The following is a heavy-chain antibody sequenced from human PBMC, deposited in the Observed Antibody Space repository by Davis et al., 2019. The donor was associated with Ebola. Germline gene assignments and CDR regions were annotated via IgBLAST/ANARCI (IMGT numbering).Heavy chain of an antibody. CDR1: GYTFTSYG. CDR3: ARVDYGDYGYYGMDV. J-gene: IGHJ6*02. CDR2: ISAYNGNT. D-gene: IGHD4-17*01. Sequence: ASVKVSCKASGYTFTSYGISWVRQAPGQGLEWMGWISAYNGNTNYAQKLQGRVTMTTDTSTSTAYMELRSLRSDDTAVYYCARVDYGDYGYYGMDVWGQGTTVTVSS. V-gene: IGHV1-18*01.